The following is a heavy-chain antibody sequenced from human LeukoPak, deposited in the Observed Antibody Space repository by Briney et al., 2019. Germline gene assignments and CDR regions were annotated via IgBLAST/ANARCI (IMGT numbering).Heavy chain of an antibody. J-gene: IGHJ4*02. V-gene: IGHV3-23*01. CDR3: AKDPIFSGSYGVFDY. CDR2: IIDSGNSI. CDR1: GFTFSSCA. D-gene: IGHD1-26*01. Sequence: PGGSLRPSCAASGFTFSSCAMSWVRQAPGKGLEWVSTIIDSGNSIYYADSAEGRFTISRDNSKNTLYLQMNSLRAGDTAVYYCAKDPIFSGSYGVFDYWGLGTLVTVSS.